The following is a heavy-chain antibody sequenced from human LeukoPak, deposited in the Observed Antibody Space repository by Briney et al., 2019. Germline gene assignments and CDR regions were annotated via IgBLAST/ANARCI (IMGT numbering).Heavy chain of an antibody. V-gene: IGHV1-2*02. J-gene: IGHJ4*02. Sequence: ASVKVSCKTSGYTFTNYYVHWVRQAPGQGLYWMGYIVSDSGGADYDQRFQGRVTMTRDKSISTVYMQLSSLRSDDTAVYYCSTEDKYCSGANCGKYWGQGTLVTVSS. CDR1: GYTFTNYY. CDR2: IVSDSGGA. D-gene: IGHD2-15*01. CDR3: STEDKYCSGANCGKY.